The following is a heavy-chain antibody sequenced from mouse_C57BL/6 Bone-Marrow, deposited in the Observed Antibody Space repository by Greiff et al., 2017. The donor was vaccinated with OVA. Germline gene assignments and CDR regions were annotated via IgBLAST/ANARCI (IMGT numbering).Heavy chain of an antibody. D-gene: IGHD2-4*01. CDR3: ARGDGYDYTWFAY. Sequence: VQLQQSGPELVKPGASVKMSCKASGYTFTDYNMHWVKQSHGKSLEWIGYINPNNGGTSYNQKFKGKATLTVNKSSSTAYMELRSLTSEASAVYYCARGDGYDYTWFAYWGQGTLVTVSA. CDR2: INPNNGGT. CDR1: GYTFTDYN. V-gene: IGHV1-22*01. J-gene: IGHJ3*01.